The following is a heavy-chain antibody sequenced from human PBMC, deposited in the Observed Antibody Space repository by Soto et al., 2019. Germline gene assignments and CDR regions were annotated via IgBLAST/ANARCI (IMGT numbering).Heavy chain of an antibody. CDR3: ARAIQYDSSGYYFANYYYGMEV. J-gene: IGHJ6*02. CDR1: GFTFSSYG. V-gene: IGHV3-33*01. CDR2: IWYDGSNK. D-gene: IGHD3-22*01. Sequence: QVQLVESGGGVVQPGRSLRLSCAASGFTFSSYGMHWVRQAPGKGLEWVAVIWYDGSNKYYADSVRGRFTISRDNYKNTLYLQMNSLRAEDTAVYYCARAIQYDSSGYYFANYYYGMEVWGQGTTVTVSS.